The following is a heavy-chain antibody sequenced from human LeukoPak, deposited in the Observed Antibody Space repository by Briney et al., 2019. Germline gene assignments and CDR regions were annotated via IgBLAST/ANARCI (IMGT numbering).Heavy chain of an antibody. Sequence: VGSLRLSCAASGFTFSRYEMHGVRQATEKGLEWVSAVGIVGDTFYTGSVKGRFTTSRENAENSLFLQMNSLRAGDTAVYYCAREGRGSSADAFDIWGQGTMATVSS. J-gene: IGHJ3*02. CDR2: VGIVGDT. CDR3: AREGRGSSADAFDI. V-gene: IGHV3-13*01. D-gene: IGHD3-16*01. CDR1: GFTFSRYE.